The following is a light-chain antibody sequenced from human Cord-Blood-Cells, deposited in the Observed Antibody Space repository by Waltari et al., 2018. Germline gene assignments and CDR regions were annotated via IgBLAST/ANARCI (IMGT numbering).Light chain of an antibody. CDR2: EGS. Sequence: QSALTQPASVSGSPGQSITIPCTGTTSDVGSYTLVPWYQQHPVKAPKLMIYEGSKRPSGVSNRFSGSKSGNTASLTISGLQAEDEADYYCCSYAGSSTWVFGGGTKLTVL. V-gene: IGLV2-23*01. CDR3: CSYAGSSTWV. CDR1: TSDVGSYTL. J-gene: IGLJ3*02.